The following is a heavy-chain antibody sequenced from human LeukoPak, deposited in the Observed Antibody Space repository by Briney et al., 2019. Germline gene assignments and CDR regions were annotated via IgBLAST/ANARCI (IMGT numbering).Heavy chain of an antibody. CDR2: ISYDGSNK. J-gene: IGHJ4*02. CDR3: ARDWGSY. D-gene: IGHD3-16*01. CDR1: GFTFSSYG. Sequence: GGSLRLSCAASGFTFSSYGMHWVRQAPGKGLEWVAVISYDGSNKYYADSVKGRFTFSRDNSKNTLYLHMNNLRAEDTGIYYCARDWGSYWGQGTLVTVSS. V-gene: IGHV3-30*03.